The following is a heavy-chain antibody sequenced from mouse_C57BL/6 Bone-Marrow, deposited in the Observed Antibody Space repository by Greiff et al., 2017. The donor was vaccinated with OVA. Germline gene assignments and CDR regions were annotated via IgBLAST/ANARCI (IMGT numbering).Heavy chain of an antibody. J-gene: IGHJ2*01. CDR1: GYTFTSYW. CDR2: IYPGNSDT. Sequence: EVQLQESGTVLARPGASVKMSCKTSGYTFTSYWMHWVKQRPGQGLEWIGAIYPGNSDTSYNQKFKGKAKLTAVTSASTAYMELSSLTNEDSAVYYCTRGRAFGTVPKRGYYFDYWGQGTTLTVSS. CDR3: TRGRAFGTVPKRGYYFDY. D-gene: IGHD1-1*01. V-gene: IGHV1-5*01.